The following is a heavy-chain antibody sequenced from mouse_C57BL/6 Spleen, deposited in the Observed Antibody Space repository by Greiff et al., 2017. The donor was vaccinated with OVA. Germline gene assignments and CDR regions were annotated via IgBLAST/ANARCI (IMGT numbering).Heavy chain of an antibody. V-gene: IGHV1-81*01. CDR1: GYTFTSYG. Sequence: VQLQQSGAELARPGASVKLSCKASGYTFTSYGISWVKQRTGQGLEWIGEIYPRSGNTYYNEKSKGKATLTADKSSSTAYMELRSLTSEDSAVYFCARLYDYAPYYFDYWGQGTTLTVSS. D-gene: IGHD2-4*01. J-gene: IGHJ2*01. CDR2: IYPRSGNT. CDR3: ARLYDYAPYYFDY.